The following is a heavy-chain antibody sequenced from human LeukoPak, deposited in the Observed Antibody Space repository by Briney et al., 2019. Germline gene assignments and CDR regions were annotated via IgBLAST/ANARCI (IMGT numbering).Heavy chain of an antibody. V-gene: IGHV1-69*13. Sequence: ASVKVSCKASGGTFSSYAISWVRQAPGQGLEWMGGIIPIFGTANYAQKFQGRVTITADESTSTAYVELSSLRSEDTAVYYCARGPRHLYSYGYDYWGQGTLVTVSS. D-gene: IGHD5-18*01. CDR2: IIPIFGTA. CDR1: GGTFSSYA. J-gene: IGHJ4*02. CDR3: ARGPRHLYSYGYDY.